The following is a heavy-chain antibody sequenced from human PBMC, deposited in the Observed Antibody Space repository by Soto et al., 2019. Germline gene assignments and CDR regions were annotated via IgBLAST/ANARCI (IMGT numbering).Heavy chain of an antibody. CDR2: IYYSGST. V-gene: IGHV4-59*01. D-gene: IGHD3-9*01. CDR3: ARDRRLGYYYYGMDV. CDR1: GGSISSYY. J-gene: IGHJ6*02. Sequence: PSETLSLTCTVSGGSISSYYWSWIRQPPGKGLEWIGYIYYSGSTNYNPSLKSRVTISVDTSKNQFSLKLSSVTAADTAVYYCARDRRLGYYYYGMDVWGQGTTVTV.